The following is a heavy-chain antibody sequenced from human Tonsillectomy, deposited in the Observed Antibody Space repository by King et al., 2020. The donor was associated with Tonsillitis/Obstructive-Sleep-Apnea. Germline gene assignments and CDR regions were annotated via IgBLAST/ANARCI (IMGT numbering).Heavy chain of an antibody. CDR3: ASEGITIFGVALDAFDI. J-gene: IGHJ3*02. V-gene: IGHV3-33*01. CDR2: IWYDGSNK. D-gene: IGHD3-3*01. CDR1: GFTFSSYG. Sequence: VQLVESGGGVVQPGRSLRLSCAASGFTFSSYGMHWVRQAPGKGLEWVAVIWYDGSNKYYADSVKGRFTISRDNSKNTLYLQMNSLRAEDTAVYYCASEGITIFGVALDAFDIWGQGTMVTVSS.